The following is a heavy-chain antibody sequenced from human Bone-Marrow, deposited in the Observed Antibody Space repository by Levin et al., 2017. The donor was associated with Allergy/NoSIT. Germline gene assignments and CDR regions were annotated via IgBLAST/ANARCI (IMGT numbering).Heavy chain of an antibody. CDR3: ARQAAGPDAFDV. D-gene: IGHD6-13*01. Sequence: GESLKISCKGSGDIFSNYWVAWVRQMPGKGLEWMGIIYPGDSDTRYSPSFQGQVTISVDKSISTAYLQWNRLKASDTAIYYCARQAAGPDAFDVWGQGTMVTVSS. CDR1: GDIFSNYW. CDR2: IYPGDSDT. J-gene: IGHJ3*01. V-gene: IGHV5-51*01.